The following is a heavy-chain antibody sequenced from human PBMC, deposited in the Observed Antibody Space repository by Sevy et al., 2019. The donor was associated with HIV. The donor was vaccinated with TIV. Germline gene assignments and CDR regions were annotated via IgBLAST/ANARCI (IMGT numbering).Heavy chain of an antibody. CDR1: GFTFSGSA. V-gene: IGHV3-73*01. D-gene: IGHD6-13*01. J-gene: IGHJ4*02. Sequence: GGSLRRSCAASGFTFSGSAMQWVRQASGKGLEWVGRIRSKGNSYATAYAASVKGRFTISRDDSKNTVYLQMNSMKTEDPAVYYCTSGGGRVSRSWYHYFDYWGQGTLVTVST. CDR2: IRSKGNSYAT. CDR3: TSGGGRVSRSWYHYFDY.